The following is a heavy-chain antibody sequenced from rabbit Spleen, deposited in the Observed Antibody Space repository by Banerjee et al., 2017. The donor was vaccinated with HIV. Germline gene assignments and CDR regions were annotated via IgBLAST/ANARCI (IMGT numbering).Heavy chain of an antibody. CDR1: GVSFSGDSY. Sequence: QSLEESGGDLVKPGASLTLTCTASGVSFSGDSYMCWVRQAPGKGLEWIVCIDTGSSGFTYFASWAKGRFTISKTSSTTVTLQMTSLTAADTATYFCARDTGSSFSSYGMDLWGPGTLVTVS. D-gene: IGHD8-1*01. CDR2: IDTGSSGFT. J-gene: IGHJ6*01. V-gene: IGHV1S40*01. CDR3: ARDTGSSFSSYGMDL.